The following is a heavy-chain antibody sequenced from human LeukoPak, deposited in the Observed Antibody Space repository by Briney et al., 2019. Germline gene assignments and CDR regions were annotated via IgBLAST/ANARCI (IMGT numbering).Heavy chain of an antibody. CDR3: VSGRNYPIKLFDY. CDR2: IYHSGST. CDR1: GGSISSSNW. V-gene: IGHV4-4*02. D-gene: IGHD1-7*01. J-gene: IGHJ4*02. Sequence: PSETLSLTCAVSGGSISSSNWWGWVRQPPGKGLEWIGEIYHSGSTNYNPSLKSRVTISVDKSKNQFSLQLNSVTAADTAIYYCVSGRNYPIKLFDYWGQGTLVTVSS.